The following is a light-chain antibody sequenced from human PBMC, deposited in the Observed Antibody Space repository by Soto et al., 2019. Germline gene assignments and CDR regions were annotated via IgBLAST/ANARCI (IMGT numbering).Light chain of an antibody. V-gene: IGKV3-15*01. CDR3: QKYNNWPRT. CDR1: QSVSSN. J-gene: IGKJ1*01. Sequence: EIVMTQSPVTLAVSPGERATLSCRASQSVSSNLAWYQQKPGQAPRLIIYGASTRATGIPDRFSGSGSGTEFTLTISRLQSEDFAVYYCQKYNNWPRTCGQGTKVDIK. CDR2: GAS.